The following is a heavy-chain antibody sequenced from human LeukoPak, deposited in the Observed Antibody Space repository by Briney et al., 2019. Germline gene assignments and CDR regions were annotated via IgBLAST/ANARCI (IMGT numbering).Heavy chain of an antibody. CDR3: AKEVIVVVPAAGRSTGYFDY. Sequence: GRSLRLSCAASGFTFSSYGMHWVRQAPGKGLEWVAVISYDGSNKYYADSVKGRFTISRDNSKNTLYLQMNSLRAEDTAVYYCAKEVIVVVPAAGRSTGYFDYWGQGTLVTVSS. CDR2: ISYDGSNK. CDR1: GFTFSSYG. D-gene: IGHD2-2*01. V-gene: IGHV3-30*18. J-gene: IGHJ4*02.